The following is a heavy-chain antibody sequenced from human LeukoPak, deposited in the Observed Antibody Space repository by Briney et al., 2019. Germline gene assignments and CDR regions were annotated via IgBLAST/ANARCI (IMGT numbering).Heavy chain of an antibody. CDR1: GGSISSGGYY. CDR2: IYYSGST. Sequence: SETLSLTCTVSGGSISSGGYYWSWIRQHPGKGLEWIGYIYYSGSTYYNPSLKSRVTISVDTSKNQFSLKLSSVTAAGTAVYYCATGTVRGSYYIGYWGQGTLVTVSS. J-gene: IGHJ4*02. V-gene: IGHV4-31*03. CDR3: ATGTVRGSYYIGY. D-gene: IGHD3-10*01.